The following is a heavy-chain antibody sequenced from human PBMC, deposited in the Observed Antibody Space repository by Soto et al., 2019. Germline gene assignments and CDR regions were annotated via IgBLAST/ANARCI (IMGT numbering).Heavy chain of an antibody. CDR2: IIPIFGTA. CDR3: ARENRVVVTVNSFGMDV. J-gene: IGHJ6*02. D-gene: IGHD2-21*02. Sequence: SVKVSCKTSGGTFSSYAISWVRQAPGQGLEWMGGIIPIFGTANYAQKFQGRVTITADESTSTAYMELSSLRSEDTAVYYCARENRVVVTVNSFGMDVWGQGTTVTVSS. CDR1: GGTFSSYA. V-gene: IGHV1-69*13.